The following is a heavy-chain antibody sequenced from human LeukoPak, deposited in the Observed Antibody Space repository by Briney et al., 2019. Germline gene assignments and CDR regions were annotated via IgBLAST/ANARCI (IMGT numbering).Heavy chain of an antibody. D-gene: IGHD3-16*02. CDR3: AKETERLGELSFDY. CDR1: GFTFSSYA. Sequence: QSGGSLRLSCAASGFTFSSYAMHWVRQAPGKGLEWVAVISYDGSNKYYADSVKGRFTISRDNSKNTLYLQMNSLRAEDTAVYYCAKETERLGELSFDYWGQGTLVTVSS. J-gene: IGHJ4*02. V-gene: IGHV3-30*04. CDR2: ISYDGSNK.